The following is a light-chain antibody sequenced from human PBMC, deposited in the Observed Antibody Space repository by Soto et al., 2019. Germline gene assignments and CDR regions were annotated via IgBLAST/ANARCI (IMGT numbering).Light chain of an antibody. J-gene: IGKJ2*01. CDR2: GAS. CDR3: HQYNYRPPYT. Sequence: IVMTQSPATLAVSPGERVTLSCRASQSVSSNLAWYQQKPGQAPRLLVYGASTRATGIPARFSGSGSGIEFTLTISSLQSEDFAVYYCHQYNYRPPYTLGQGTKLEIK. V-gene: IGKV3-15*01. CDR1: QSVSSN.